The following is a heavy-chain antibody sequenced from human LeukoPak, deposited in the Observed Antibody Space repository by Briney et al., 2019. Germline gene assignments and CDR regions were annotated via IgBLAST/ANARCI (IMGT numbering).Heavy chain of an antibody. D-gene: IGHD2-21*02. CDR2: IYYSGST. CDR3: ARVADYFFDY. J-gene: IGHJ4*02. Sequence: SETLSLTCTVSDGSISSYFWSWIRQPPGKGLEWIGYIYYSGSTNYNPSLKSRVTISVDTSKNQFSLKLSSVTAADTAVYYCARVADYFFDYWGQGTLVTVSS. CDR1: DGSISSYF. V-gene: IGHV4-59*01.